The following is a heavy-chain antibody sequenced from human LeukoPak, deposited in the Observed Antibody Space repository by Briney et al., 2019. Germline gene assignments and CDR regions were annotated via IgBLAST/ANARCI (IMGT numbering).Heavy chain of an antibody. V-gene: IGHV3-74*01. CDR3: ARAPSEIGGYYPEYFRH. J-gene: IGHJ1*01. CDR1: GFTFSSYW. CDR2: IKSDGKT. D-gene: IGHD3-22*01. Sequence: PGGSLRLSCAASGFTFSSYWMHWVRQAQGKGLGWVSRIKSDGKTNYADSVKGRFTISRDNAKNTVSLQMNSLRAEDTGVYYCARAPSEIGGYYPEYFRHWGQGTLVTVSS.